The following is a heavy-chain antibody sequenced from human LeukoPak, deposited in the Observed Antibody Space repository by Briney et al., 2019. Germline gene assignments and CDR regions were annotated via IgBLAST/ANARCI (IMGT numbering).Heavy chain of an antibody. V-gene: IGHV1-46*01. J-gene: IGHJ4*02. CDR1: GYSFTSCL. Sequence: ASVKVSCKASGYSFTSCLMHCVRQAPGQGFEWMGKIHPSDGDTNYAQRFQGRVTMTRDSPTTTVYMEVSSLRSEDTAVYYCARDLHGGWTWDYWGQGTLLTVSS. D-gene: IGHD6-19*01. CDR3: ARDLHGGWTWDY. CDR2: IHPSDGDT.